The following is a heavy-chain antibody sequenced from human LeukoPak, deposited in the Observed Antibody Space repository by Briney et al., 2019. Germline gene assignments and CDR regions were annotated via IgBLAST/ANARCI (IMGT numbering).Heavy chain of an antibody. CDR2: IYYSGST. V-gene: IGHV4-39*07. Sequence: SETLSLTCTVSGGSISSSSYYWGWIRRPPGKGLEWIGSIYYSGSTYYNPSLKSRVTISVDTSKNQFSLKLSSVTAADTAVYYCARGPFFDYWGQGTLVTVSS. CDR3: ARGPFFDY. J-gene: IGHJ4*02. CDR1: GGSISSSSYY.